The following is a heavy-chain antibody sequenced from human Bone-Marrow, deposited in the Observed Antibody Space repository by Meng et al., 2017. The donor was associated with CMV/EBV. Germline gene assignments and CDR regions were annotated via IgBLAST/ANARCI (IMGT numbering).Heavy chain of an antibody. V-gene: IGHV1-69*05. J-gene: IGHJ6*02. Sequence: SSVHVSCKASVGPFSIYAFSWVRQAPGQGLECMGGIITIFAIADYIQKFQGRVTITTDESTSTAYMELSSLRSEDTAVYYCARDRTGDCSSTSFYNYYYYYGMDVWGQGTTVTVSS. CDR2: IITIFAIA. D-gene: IGHD2-2*02. CDR1: VGPFSIYA. CDR3: ARDRTGDCSSTSFYNYYYYYGMDV.